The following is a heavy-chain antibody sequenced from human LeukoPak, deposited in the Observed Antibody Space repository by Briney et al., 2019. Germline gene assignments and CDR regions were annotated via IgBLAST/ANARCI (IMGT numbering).Heavy chain of an antibody. CDR2: ISGSGGST. CDR1: GFTFSSYA. J-gene: IGHJ4*02. D-gene: IGHD3-10*01. V-gene: IGHV3-23*01. Sequence: GESLRLSCAASGFTFSSYAMSWVRQAPGKGLEWVSAISGSGGSTYYADSVKGRFTISRDNSKNTLYLQMNSLRAEDTAVYYCAKSGSYYGSGSPYGYWGQGTLVTVSS. CDR3: AKSGSYYGSGSPYGY.